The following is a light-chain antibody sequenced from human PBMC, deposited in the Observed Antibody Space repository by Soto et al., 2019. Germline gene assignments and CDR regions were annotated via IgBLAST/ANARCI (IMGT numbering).Light chain of an antibody. CDR1: QSVNIY. J-gene: IGKJ3*01. CDR2: AAS. Sequence: DIQMTQSPSSLSASIGDRVTITCRASQSVNIYLNWYQQKPGKAPKLLIYAASTLQSGVPSRFSGSGSGAEFSLTIGSLQPEDFATYYCQQSYNAPFTFGPGTKVDVK. V-gene: IGKV1-39*01. CDR3: QQSYNAPFT.